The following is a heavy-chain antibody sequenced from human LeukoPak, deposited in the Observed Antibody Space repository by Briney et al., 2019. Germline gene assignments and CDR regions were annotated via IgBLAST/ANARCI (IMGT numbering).Heavy chain of an antibody. CDR2: IYYSGST. Sequence: PSETLSLTCVVSGGSFSGHYWGWIRQPPGKGLEWIGSIYYSGSTYYNPSLKSRVTISVDTSKNQFSLKLSSVTAADTAVYYCARHCSGTSCLHRNWFDPWGQGTLVTVSS. CDR1: GGSFSGHY. CDR3: ARHCSGTSCLHRNWFDP. J-gene: IGHJ5*02. V-gene: IGHV4-39*01. D-gene: IGHD2-2*01.